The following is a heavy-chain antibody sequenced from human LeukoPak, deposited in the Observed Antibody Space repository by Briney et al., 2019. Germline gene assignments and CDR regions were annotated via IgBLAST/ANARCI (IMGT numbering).Heavy chain of an antibody. CDR2: IYTSGST. Sequence: SETLSLTCTVSGGSISSGSYYWSWIRQPAGKGLEWIGRIYTSGSTNYNPSLKSRVTISVDTSKNQFSLKLNSVTAADTAVYYCARAAVLRSMVRGVNWFDPWGQGTLVTVSS. CDR3: ARAAVLRSMVRGVNWFDP. J-gene: IGHJ5*02. V-gene: IGHV4-61*02. CDR1: GGSISSGSYY. D-gene: IGHD3-10*01.